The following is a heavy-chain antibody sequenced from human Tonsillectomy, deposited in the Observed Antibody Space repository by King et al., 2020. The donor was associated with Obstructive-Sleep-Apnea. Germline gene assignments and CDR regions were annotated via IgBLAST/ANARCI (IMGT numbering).Heavy chain of an antibody. CDR2: ISSSSSYI. V-gene: IGHV3-21*01. CDR3: ARDQGYGSGSYNDY. Sequence: VQLVESGGGLVKPGGSLRLSCAASGFTFSSYSMNWVRQAPGKGLVWVSSISSSSSYIYYADSVKGRFTISRDNAKNALYLQMNSLRAEDTAVYYCARDQGYGSGSYNDYWGQGTLVTVSS. D-gene: IGHD3-10*01. CDR1: GFTFSSYS. J-gene: IGHJ4*02.